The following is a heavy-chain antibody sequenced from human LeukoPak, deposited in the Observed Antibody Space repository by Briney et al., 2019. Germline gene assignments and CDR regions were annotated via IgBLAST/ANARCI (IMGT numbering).Heavy chain of an antibody. CDR1: GFSFSSCA. CDR2: ISSGGDRT. J-gene: IGHJ4*02. D-gene: IGHD3-16*01. CDR3: TREAIATGYAYD. V-gene: IGHV3-23*01. Sequence: GGTLRLSCAATGFSFSSCALSWVRQAPGKGLEWVSAISSGGDRTYYADSVTGRFTISRDNSKNMLFLQMSSLRAEDAAMYYCTREAIATGYAYDWGQGTLVTVFS.